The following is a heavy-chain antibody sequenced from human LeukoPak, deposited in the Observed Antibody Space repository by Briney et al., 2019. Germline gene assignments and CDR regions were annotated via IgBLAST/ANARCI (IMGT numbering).Heavy chain of an antibody. CDR1: GGSISSYY. CDR2: IYYSGST. D-gene: IGHD3-10*01. J-gene: IGHJ6*03. Sequence: PSETLSLTCTVSGGSISSYYWSWIRQPPGKGLEWIGYIYYSGSTNYNPSLKSRVTISVDTSKNQFSLKLSSVTAADTAVYYCARVRIYGSGSYAPFGYYYYYYMDVWGKGTTVTISS. CDR3: ARVRIYGSGSYAPFGYYYYYYMDV. V-gene: IGHV4-59*01.